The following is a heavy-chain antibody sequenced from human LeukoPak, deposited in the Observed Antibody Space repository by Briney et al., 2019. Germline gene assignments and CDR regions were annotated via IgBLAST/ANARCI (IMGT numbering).Heavy chain of an antibody. CDR1: GFTFSSYE. CDR2: ISSSGSTI. CDR3: AREIAVAGTDY. Sequence: PGGSLRLSCAASGFTFSSYEMNWVRQAPGKGLEWVSYISSSGSTIYYSDSVKGRFTISRDNAKNSLYLQMNSLRAEDTAVYYCAREIAVAGTDYWGQGTLVTVSS. J-gene: IGHJ4*02. D-gene: IGHD6-19*01. V-gene: IGHV3-48*03.